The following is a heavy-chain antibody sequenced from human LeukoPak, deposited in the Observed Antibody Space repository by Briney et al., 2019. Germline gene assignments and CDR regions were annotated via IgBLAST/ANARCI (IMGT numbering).Heavy chain of an antibody. CDR3: ARDLAAAQYYFDY. Sequence: ASVKVSCKASGYTFTSYAMHWVRQAPGQRLEWMGWINAGNGNTKYSQKFQGRVTITRDTSASTAYMELSSLRSEDTAVYYCARDLAAAQYYFDYWGQGTLVTVSS. CDR1: GYTFTSYA. CDR2: INAGNGNT. D-gene: IGHD6-13*01. V-gene: IGHV1-3*01. J-gene: IGHJ4*02.